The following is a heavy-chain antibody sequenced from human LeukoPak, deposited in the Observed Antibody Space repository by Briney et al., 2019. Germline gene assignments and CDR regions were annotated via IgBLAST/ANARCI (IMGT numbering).Heavy chain of an antibody. CDR3: ARHWFHCSIAGCYYDS. V-gene: IGHV4-39*01. J-gene: IGHJ4*02. D-gene: IGHD2-2*01. CDR2: IYYSGNT. CDR1: GGSISSSSDY. Sequence: SETLSLTCTVSGGSISSSSDYWGWIRQPPGKGLEWIGTIYYSGNTYYSPSLKSRVTISVDASKNQFSLKLNSVTAADTAVYHCARHWFHCSIAGCYYDSWGQGTLVTVSS.